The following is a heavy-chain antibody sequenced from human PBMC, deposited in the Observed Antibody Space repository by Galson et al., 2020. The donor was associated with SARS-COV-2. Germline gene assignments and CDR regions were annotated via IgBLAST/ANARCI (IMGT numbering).Heavy chain of an antibody. V-gene: IGHV3-7*01. J-gene: IGHJ5*02. Sequence: GSLRLSCVASGFTFSSYCMSWVRQAPGKGLEWVANIKQDGSEKYYVDSVNGRFTISRDNAKNSLYLQMNSLRAEDTAVYYCARDFSSGLNWFDPWGQGTLVTVSS. CDR3: ARDFSSGLNWFDP. CDR1: GFTFSSYC. CDR2: IKQDGSEK. D-gene: IGHD6-19*01.